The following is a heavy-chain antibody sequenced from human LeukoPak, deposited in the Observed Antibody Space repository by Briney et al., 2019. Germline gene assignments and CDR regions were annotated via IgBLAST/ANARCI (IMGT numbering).Heavy chain of an antibody. CDR3: AKARDYYDSSGYYPCFDY. CDR2: ISGSGGST. CDR1: GFTFSSYW. Sequence: GGSLRLSCAASGFTFSSYWMSWVRQAPGKGLEWVSAISGSGGSTYYADSVKGRFTISRDNSKNTLYLQMNSLRAEDTAVYYCAKARDYYDSSGYYPCFDYWGQGTLVTVSS. J-gene: IGHJ4*02. V-gene: IGHV3-23*01. D-gene: IGHD3-22*01.